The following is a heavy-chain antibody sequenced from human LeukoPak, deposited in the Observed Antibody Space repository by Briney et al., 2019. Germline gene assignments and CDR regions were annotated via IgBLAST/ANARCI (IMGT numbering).Heavy chain of an antibody. CDR3: ARDSNGMDV. J-gene: IGHJ6*04. CDR2: ISSSGSTI. V-gene: IGHV3-48*03. Sequence: GGSLRLSCAASGFTFSSYEMNWVRQAPGQGLEWVSYISSSGSTIYYADSVKGRFTISRDNAKNSLYLQMNSLRAEDTAVYYCARDSNGMDVWGKGTTVTVSS. CDR1: GFTFSSYE.